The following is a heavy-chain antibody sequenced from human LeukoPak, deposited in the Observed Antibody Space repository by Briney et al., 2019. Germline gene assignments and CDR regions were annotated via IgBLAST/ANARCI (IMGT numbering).Heavy chain of an antibody. V-gene: IGHV1-69*04. CDR1: GGTFSSYA. J-gene: IGHJ5*02. D-gene: IGHD3-10*01. CDR3: ARDVFLVMVREQGWFDP. CDR2: IIPILGIA. Sequence: GASVKVSCKASGGTFSSYAISWVRQAPGQGLEWMGRIIPILGIANYAQKFQGRVTITADKSTSTAYMELSSLRSEDTAVYYCARDVFLVMVREQGWFDPWGQGTLVTVSS.